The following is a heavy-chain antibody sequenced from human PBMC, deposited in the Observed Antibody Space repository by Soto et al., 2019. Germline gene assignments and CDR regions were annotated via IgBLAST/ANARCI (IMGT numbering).Heavy chain of an antibody. Sequence: GSLRLSCAASGFTFSSYSMKWARQAPGKGLEWVSHISSSSTGMYYADSVKGRFIVSRDNAKNSLYLQMNNLRDEDTAVYYCTRAGRGAVVVGDLGYFYYGMDVWGQGTTVTVSS. J-gene: IGHJ6*02. CDR2: ISSSSTGM. CDR1: GFTFSSYS. CDR3: TRAGRGAVVVGDLGYFYYGMDV. V-gene: IGHV3-48*02. D-gene: IGHD2-15*01.